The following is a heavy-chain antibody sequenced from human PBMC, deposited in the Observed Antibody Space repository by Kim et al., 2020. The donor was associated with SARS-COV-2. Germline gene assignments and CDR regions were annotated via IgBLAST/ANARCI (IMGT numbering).Heavy chain of an antibody. Sequence: SETLSLTCTVSGGSISSGGYYWSWIRQHPGKGLEWIGYIYYSGSTYYNPSLKSRVTISVDTSKNQFSLKPSSVTAADTAVYYCARAGRRRITIFGVVGAFDIWGQGTMVTVSS. D-gene: IGHD3-3*01. CDR2: IYYSGST. CDR3: ARAGRRRITIFGVVGAFDI. J-gene: IGHJ3*02. V-gene: IGHV4-31*03. CDR1: GGSISSGGYY.